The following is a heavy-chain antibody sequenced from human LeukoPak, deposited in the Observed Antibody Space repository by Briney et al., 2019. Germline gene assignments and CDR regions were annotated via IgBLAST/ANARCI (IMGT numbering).Heavy chain of an antibody. J-gene: IGHJ4*02. V-gene: IGHV3-23*01. D-gene: IGHD1-14*01. Sequence: GGSLRLSCAASGFTFSSYAMSWVRQAPGKGLEWVSSISGTGGRTHYADSVKGRFTISRDNPKNTLYLQMNSLRAEDTAVYYCAKPAKTDYADYWGQGTLVTASS. CDR1: GFTFSSYA. CDR2: ISGTGGRT. CDR3: AKPAKTDYADY.